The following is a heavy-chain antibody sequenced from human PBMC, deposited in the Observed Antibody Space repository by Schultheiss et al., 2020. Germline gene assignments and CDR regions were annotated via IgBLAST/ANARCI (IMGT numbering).Heavy chain of an antibody. CDR2: IWYDGSNK. Sequence: GESLKISCAASGFTFSSYGMHWVRQAPGKGLEWVAVIWYDGSNKYYADSVKGRFTISRDNSKNTLYLQMNSLRAEDTAVYYCARDGGVTTVTIDFDYWGQGTLVTVSS. CDR3: ARDGGVTTVTIDFDY. D-gene: IGHD4-17*01. V-gene: IGHV3-33*01. CDR1: GFTFSSYG. J-gene: IGHJ4*02.